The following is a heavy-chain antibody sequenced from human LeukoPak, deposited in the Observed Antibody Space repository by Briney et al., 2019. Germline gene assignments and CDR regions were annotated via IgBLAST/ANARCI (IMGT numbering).Heavy chain of an antibody. D-gene: IGHD3/OR15-3a*01. Sequence: GGSLSLSCAASSLTFSNTWGRWIRQAPGKGLECVGRIKSKPEGGTTDYTAVVKGRFTISRDDSRNTLYLQMNSLKTEDTAVYYCTTDQGDSRDFYSFDYWGQGTLVTVSS. CDR3: TTDQGDSRDFYSFDY. J-gene: IGHJ4*02. V-gene: IGHV3-15*01. CDR2: IKSKPEGGTT. CDR1: SLTFSNTW.